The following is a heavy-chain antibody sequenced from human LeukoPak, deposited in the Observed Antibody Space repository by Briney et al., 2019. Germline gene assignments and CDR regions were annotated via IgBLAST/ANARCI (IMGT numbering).Heavy chain of an antibody. CDR1: GGSFSGYY. CDR3: ARLKAYYYGSGGYFDY. D-gene: IGHD3-10*01. Sequence: SETLSLTCAVYGGSFSGYYWSWIRQPPGKGLEWIGEINHSGSTNYNPSLKSRVTISVDTSINQFSLKLSSVTAADTAVYYCARLKAYYYGSGGYFDYWGQGTLVTVSS. CDR2: INHSGST. J-gene: IGHJ4*02. V-gene: IGHV4-34*01.